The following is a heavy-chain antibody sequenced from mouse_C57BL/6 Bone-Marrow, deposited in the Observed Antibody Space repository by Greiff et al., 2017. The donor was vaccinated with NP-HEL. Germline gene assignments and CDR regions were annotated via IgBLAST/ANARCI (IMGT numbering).Heavy chain of an antibody. CDR1: GYTFTEYT. CDR2: FYPGSGSI. Sequence: VTLMESGAELVKPGASVKLSCKASGYTFTEYTIHWVKQRPGQGLEWIGLFYPGSGSIKYNEKFKDKATLTADKSSSTAYMELRSLTSADSAVLFCASDGAYYGRSYGGNAMDYWGQGTSVTVSS. J-gene: IGHJ4*01. D-gene: IGHD1-1*01. V-gene: IGHV1-62-2*01. CDR3: ASDGAYYGRSYGGNAMDY.